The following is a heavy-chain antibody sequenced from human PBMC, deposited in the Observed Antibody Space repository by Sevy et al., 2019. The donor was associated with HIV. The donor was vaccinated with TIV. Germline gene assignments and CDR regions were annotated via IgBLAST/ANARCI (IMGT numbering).Heavy chain of an antibody. Sequence: GGSLRLSCAASGFTFSSYSMNWVRQAPGKGLEWVSYISSSSTIYYADSVKGRFTISRDNAKNSLYLQMNSLRDEDTAVYYCARDAYSGDINDAFDIWGQWTMVTVSS. CDR3: ARDAYSGDINDAFDI. J-gene: IGHJ3*02. CDR2: ISSSSTI. CDR1: GFTFSSYS. D-gene: IGHD5-12*01. V-gene: IGHV3-48*02.